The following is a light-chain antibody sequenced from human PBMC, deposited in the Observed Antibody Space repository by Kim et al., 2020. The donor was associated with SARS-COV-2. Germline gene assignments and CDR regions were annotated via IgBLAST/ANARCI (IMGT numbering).Light chain of an antibody. J-gene: IGLJ1*01. CDR1: RSNIGSNT. CDR3: ATWDDGLSGHV. V-gene: IGLV1-44*01. CDR2: TNN. Sequence: ELTQPPSASGTPGQRVIISCSGSRSNIGSNTVNWYQQLPGTAPKLLIYTNNQRPSGVPDRFSGSRSGTSASLAISGLQSEDEADYYCATWDDGLSGHVFGTGTKVTVL.